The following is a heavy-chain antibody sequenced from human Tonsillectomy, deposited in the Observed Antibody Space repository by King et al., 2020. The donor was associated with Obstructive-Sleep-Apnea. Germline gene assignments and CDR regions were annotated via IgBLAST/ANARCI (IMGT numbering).Heavy chain of an antibody. Sequence: QMQLQEWGPGLVKPSETLSLTCTVSGGSISSYYWSWIRQPPGKGLEWIGYIYYSGSTNYNPSLKSRVTISVDTSKNQFSLKLSSVTAADTAVYYCARLVYYDSSGYDYDAFDIWGQGTMVTVSS. CDR3: ARLVYYDSSGYDYDAFDI. J-gene: IGHJ3*02. CDR2: IYYSGST. V-gene: IGHV4-59*08. CDR1: GGSISSYY. D-gene: IGHD3-22*01.